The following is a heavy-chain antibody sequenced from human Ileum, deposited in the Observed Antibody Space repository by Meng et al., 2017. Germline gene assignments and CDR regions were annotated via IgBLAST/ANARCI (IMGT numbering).Heavy chain of an antibody. Sequence: VQVVQSGAEVKKPGSSVKVSCKASGGTFSSYAISWVRQAPGQGLEWMGGIIPIFGTANYAQKFQGRVTITADKSTSTAYMELSSLRSEDTAVYYCARVELTDTAMGRGWFDPWGQGTLVTVSS. CDR3: ARVELTDTAMGRGWFDP. CDR1: GGTFSSYA. CDR2: IIPIFGTA. J-gene: IGHJ5*02. D-gene: IGHD5-18*01. V-gene: IGHV1-69*06.